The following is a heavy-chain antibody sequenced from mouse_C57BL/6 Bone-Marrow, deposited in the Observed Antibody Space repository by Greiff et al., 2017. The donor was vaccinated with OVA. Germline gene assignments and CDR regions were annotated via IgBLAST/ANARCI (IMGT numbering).Heavy chain of an antibody. D-gene: IGHD2-1*01. V-gene: IGHV1-20*01. Sequence: EVKLQESGPELVKPGDSVKISCKASGYSFTGYFMNWVMQSHGKSLEWIGRINPYNGDTFYNQKFKGKATLTVDKSSSTAHMELRSLTSEDSAVYYCAREGNYYYAMDYWGQGTSVTVSS. J-gene: IGHJ4*01. CDR3: AREGNYYYAMDY. CDR1: GYSFTGYF. CDR2: INPYNGDT.